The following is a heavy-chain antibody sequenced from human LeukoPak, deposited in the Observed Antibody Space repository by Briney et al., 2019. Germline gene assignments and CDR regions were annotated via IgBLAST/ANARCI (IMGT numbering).Heavy chain of an antibody. CDR1: GFTFNNYA. Sequence: GGSLRLSCAASGFTFNNYAMSWVRQAPGKGLEWVSVISGSGGSTYYADSVKGRFTISRDNSKNTLYLQMNSLRAEDTAVYYCAKSVWFGELPSYYGMDVWGQGTTVTVSS. J-gene: IGHJ6*02. V-gene: IGHV3-23*01. CDR2: ISGSGGST. D-gene: IGHD3-10*01. CDR3: AKSVWFGELPSYYGMDV.